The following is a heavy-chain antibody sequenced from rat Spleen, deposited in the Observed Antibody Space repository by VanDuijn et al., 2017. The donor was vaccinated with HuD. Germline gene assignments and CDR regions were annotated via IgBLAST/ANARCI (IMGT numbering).Heavy chain of an antibody. CDR3: ARRGRNYGHYFDY. CDR1: GFSLTSNS. J-gene: IGHJ2*01. CDR2: ISSNGST. V-gene: IGHV2S8*01. Sequence: QVQLKESGPGLVQPSQTLSLTCTVSGFSLTSNSVHWVRQPPGKGLEWIAAISSNGSTFYNSALTSRLSISRDTSKSQVFLKMNSLQSEDTALYFCARRGRNYGHYFDYWGQGVMVTVSS. D-gene: IGHD1-11*01.